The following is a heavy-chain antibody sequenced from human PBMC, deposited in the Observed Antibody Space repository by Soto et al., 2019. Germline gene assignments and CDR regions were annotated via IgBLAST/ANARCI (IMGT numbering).Heavy chain of an antibody. J-gene: IGHJ4*02. CDR1: GFTFSSYG. CDR3: ARGAEWIQPDYYFDY. V-gene: IGHV3-33*01. Sequence: QVQLVESGGGVVQPGRSLRLSCAASGFTFSSYGMHWVRQAPGKGLEWVAVIWDDGSNKYYADSVKGRFTISRDNSKNTLYLQMNSLRAEDTAVYYCARGAEWIQPDYYFDYWGQGTLVTVSS. D-gene: IGHD5-18*01. CDR2: IWDDGSNK.